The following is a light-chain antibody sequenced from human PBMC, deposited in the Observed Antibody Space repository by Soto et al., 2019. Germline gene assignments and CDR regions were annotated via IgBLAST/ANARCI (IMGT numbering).Light chain of an antibody. Sequence: QSVLTQPPSASASLGASVKLTCTLSSGHSSYAIAWHQQQPEKGPRYLMKLNSDGSHRKGDGIPDRFSGSSSGAEHYLTIPSLQSEDEADYYCQTWGTGIGVFGGGTKLTVL. V-gene: IGLV4-69*01. CDR3: QTWGTGIGV. J-gene: IGLJ2*01. CDR2: LNSDGSH. CDR1: SGHSSYA.